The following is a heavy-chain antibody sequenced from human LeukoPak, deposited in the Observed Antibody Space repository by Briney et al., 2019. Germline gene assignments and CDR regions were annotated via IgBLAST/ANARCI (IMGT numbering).Heavy chain of an antibody. V-gene: IGHV3-7*05. D-gene: IGHD6-13*01. CDR2: IKVDGSEK. J-gene: IGHJ5*02. Sequence: GSLRLSCAASGFAFGSYWMSWVRQATGKGLEWVANIKVDGSEKYYVDSVKGRFTISTDNAKNSLYLQMNSLRAEDTAVYYCARGYISPNWFDPWGQGTLVTVSS. CDR1: GFAFGSYW. CDR3: ARGYISPNWFDP.